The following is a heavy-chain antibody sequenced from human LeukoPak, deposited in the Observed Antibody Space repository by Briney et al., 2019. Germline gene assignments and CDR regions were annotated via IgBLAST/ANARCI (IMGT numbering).Heavy chain of an antibody. D-gene: IGHD3-10*01. Sequence: GGSLRLSCAASGFIFNNNFMSWVRQVPGKGLEWLANIKQDGSEKTYVDSVKGRFTISRDNAKNSLYLQMNSLRAEDTAVYYCARAGSGSYSFGYYHYMDVWGKGTTVTVSS. CDR2: IKQDGSEK. CDR1: GFIFNNNF. V-gene: IGHV3-7*01. J-gene: IGHJ6*03. CDR3: ARAGSGSYSFGYYHYMDV.